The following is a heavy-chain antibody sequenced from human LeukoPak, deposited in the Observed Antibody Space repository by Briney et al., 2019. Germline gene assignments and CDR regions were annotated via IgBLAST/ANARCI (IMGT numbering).Heavy chain of an antibody. CDR3: ARDRVGATNYFDY. CDR1: GYTFINFA. V-gene: IGHV1-2*02. CDR2: INPNSGGT. J-gene: IGHJ4*02. Sequence: ASVKVSCKASGYTFINFAINWGRQAPGQRPEWLGWINPNSGGTNYAQKFQGRVTMTRDTSISTAYMELSRLRSDDTAVYYCARDRVGATNYFDYWGQGTLVTVSS. D-gene: IGHD1-26*01.